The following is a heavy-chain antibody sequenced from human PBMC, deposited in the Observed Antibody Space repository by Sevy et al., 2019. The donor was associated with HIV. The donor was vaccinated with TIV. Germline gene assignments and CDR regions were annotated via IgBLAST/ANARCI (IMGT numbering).Heavy chain of an antibody. CDR2: ISYDGSNK. V-gene: IGHV3-30*04. CDR1: GFTFSSYA. Sequence: GGSLRLSCAASGFTFSSYAMHWVRQAPGKGLEWVAVISYDGSNKHYADSVKGRFTISRDNSKNTLYLQMNSLRAEDTAVYYCARAKFLHTFDYWGQGTLVTVSS. J-gene: IGHJ4*02. D-gene: IGHD2-21*01. CDR3: ARAKFLHTFDY.